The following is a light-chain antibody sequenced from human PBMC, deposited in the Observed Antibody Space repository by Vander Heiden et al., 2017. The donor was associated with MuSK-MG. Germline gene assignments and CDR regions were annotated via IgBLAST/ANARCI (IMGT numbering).Light chain of an antibody. CDR1: KLGDKY. Sequence: SYELTQPPSESVSPGQTASITCSGDKLGDKYACWYQQKPGQSPVLVIYQDSKRPSGIPERFSGSNSGNTATLTISGTQAMDEADYYCQAWDSSVVFGGGTKLTVL. CDR2: QDS. J-gene: IGLJ2*01. V-gene: IGLV3-1*01. CDR3: QAWDSSVV.